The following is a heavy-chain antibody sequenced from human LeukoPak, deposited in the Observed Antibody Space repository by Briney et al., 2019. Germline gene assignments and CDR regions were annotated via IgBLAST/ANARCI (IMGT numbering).Heavy chain of an antibody. CDR1: GFTVSSNY. J-gene: IGHJ4*02. CDR2: IYSGGST. Sequence: PGGSLRLSCAASGFTVSSNYMSWVRQAPGKGLEWVSVIYSGGSTYYADSVKGRFTISRDNAKNSVSLQMNSLRVEDTALYYCARESPTGDLDFWGQGTLVTVSS. V-gene: IGHV3-53*01. D-gene: IGHD7-27*01. CDR3: ARESPTGDLDF.